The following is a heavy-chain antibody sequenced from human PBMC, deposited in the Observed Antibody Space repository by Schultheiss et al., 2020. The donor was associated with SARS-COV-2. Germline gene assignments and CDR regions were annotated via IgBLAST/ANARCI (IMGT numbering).Heavy chain of an antibody. J-gene: IGHJ5*02. Sequence: GESLKISCAASGFTFSSYAMSWVRQAPGKGLEWVSAISGSGGSTYYADSVKGRFTISRDNSKNTLYLQMNSLRAEDTAVYYYAKPVVKAARPGDWFDPWGQGTLVTVSS. V-gene: IGHV3-23*01. D-gene: IGHD6-6*01. CDR3: AKPVVKAARPGDWFDP. CDR1: GFTFSSYA. CDR2: ISGSGGST.